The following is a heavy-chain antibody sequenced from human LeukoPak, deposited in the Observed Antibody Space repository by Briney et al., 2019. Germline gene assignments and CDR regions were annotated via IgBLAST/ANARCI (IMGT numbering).Heavy chain of an antibody. V-gene: IGHV4-39*01. D-gene: IGHD7-27*01. J-gene: IGHJ4*02. CDR1: GGTISSSSYY. Sequence: SETLSLTCTVSGGTISSSSYYWGWIRQPPGKGLEWIGSIYYSGSTYYNPSLKSRVTISVDTSKNQFSLKLSSVTAADTAVYYCARHSLGMSFDYWGQGTLVTVSS. CDR3: ARHSLGMSFDY. CDR2: IYYSGST.